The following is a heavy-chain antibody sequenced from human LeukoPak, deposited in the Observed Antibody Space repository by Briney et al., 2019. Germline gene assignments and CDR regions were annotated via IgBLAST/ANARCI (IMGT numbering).Heavy chain of an antibody. J-gene: IGHJ2*01. V-gene: IGHV3-7*04. CDR3: AKGARDFDL. Sequence: GGSLRLSCAASGFTFSCYWMTWVRQAPGKGLEWVANIKQDGSEKNYVDAVEGRFTISRDHAKNSLYLQMNSLRAEDTAVYYCAKGARDFDLWGRGTLVSVSS. CDR2: IKQDGSEK. CDR1: GFTFSCYW.